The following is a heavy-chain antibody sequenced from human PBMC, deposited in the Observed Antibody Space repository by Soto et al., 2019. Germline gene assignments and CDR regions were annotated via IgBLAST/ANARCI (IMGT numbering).Heavy chain of an antibody. J-gene: IGHJ4*02. CDR1: GGSFSDYY. V-gene: IGHV4-34*01. CDR3: ARGGGGVYNTFDY. D-gene: IGHD2-8*02. Sequence: TSETLSLTCAVYGGSFSDYYWSWIRQPPGKGLEWIGEINHSGSTNYNPSLKSRVTISVDTSKNQFSLKLSSVTAADTAVYYCARGGGGVYNTFDYWGQGTLVTVSS. CDR2: INHSGST.